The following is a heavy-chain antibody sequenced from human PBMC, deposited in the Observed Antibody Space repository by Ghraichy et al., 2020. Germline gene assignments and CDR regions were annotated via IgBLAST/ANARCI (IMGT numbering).Heavy chain of an antibody. Sequence: GESLNISCAASGFTVSSNYMSWVRQAPGKGLEWVSVIYSGGSTYYADSVKGRFTISRDNSKNTLYLQMNSLRAEDTAVYYCARDSPRYGATDYWGQGTLVTVSS. V-gene: IGHV3-53*01. D-gene: IGHD4-17*01. CDR2: IYSGGST. CDR3: ARDSPRYGATDY. CDR1: GFTVSSNY. J-gene: IGHJ4*02.